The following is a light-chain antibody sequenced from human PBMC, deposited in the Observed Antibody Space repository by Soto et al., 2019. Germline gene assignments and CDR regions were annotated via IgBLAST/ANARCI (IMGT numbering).Light chain of an antibody. Sequence: DIQMTQSPSSLSASVGDRVTITCRASQSISRFLNWYQQKPGKAPNLLIYATSNLQSGVPSRFSGTGSGTDFTLTISSLQPEDFAIYYCQQSSDVPRTFGPGTRVGVK. CDR2: ATS. CDR3: QQSSDVPRT. CDR1: QSISRF. V-gene: IGKV1-39*01. J-gene: IGKJ3*01.